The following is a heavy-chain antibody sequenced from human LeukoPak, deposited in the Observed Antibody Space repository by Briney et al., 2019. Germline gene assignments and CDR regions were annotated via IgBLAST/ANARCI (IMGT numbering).Heavy chain of an antibody. D-gene: IGHD3-10*01. V-gene: IGHV4-39*01. J-gene: IGHJ5*02. Sequence: SETLSLTCTVSGGSISSSSYYWGWIRQPPGKGLEWIGSIYYSGSTYYNPSLKSRVTISVDTSKNQFSLKLSSVTVADTAVYYCARVITMVRGVIINWFDPWGQGTLVTVSS. CDR1: GGSISSSSYY. CDR2: IYYSGST. CDR3: ARVITMVRGVIINWFDP.